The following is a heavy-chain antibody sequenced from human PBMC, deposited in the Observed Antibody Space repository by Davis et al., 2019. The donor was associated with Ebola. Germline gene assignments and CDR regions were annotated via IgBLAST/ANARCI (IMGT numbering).Heavy chain of an antibody. CDR2: IIPIFGTA. CDR1: GGTFSSYA. J-gene: IGHJ6*04. Sequence: SVKVSCKASGGTFSSYAISWVRQAPGQGLEWMGGIIPIFGTANYAQKFQGRVTITADESTSTAYMELSSLRSEDTAVYYCARLRLDYYYGMDVWGKGTTVTVSS. CDR3: ARLRLDYYYGMDV. V-gene: IGHV1-69*13.